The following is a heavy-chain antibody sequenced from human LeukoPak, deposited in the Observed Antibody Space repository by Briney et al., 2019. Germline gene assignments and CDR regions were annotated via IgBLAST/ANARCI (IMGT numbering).Heavy chain of an antibody. CDR1: GFTVSSNY. J-gene: IGHJ3*02. CDR2: IHSGRST. V-gene: IGHV3-53*04. CDR3: ARDRNAFDI. Sequence: PGGSLRLSCAASGFTVSSNYMSWVRQAPGKGLEWVSVIHSGRSTYYADSVKGRFTISRHNSKNTLYLQMNNLRAEDTALYFCARDRNAFDIWGQGTMVTVSS.